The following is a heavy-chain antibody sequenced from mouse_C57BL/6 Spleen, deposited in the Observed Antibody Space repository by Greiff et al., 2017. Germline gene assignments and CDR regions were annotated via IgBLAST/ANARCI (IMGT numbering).Heavy chain of an antibody. CDR3: AGTPDY. J-gene: IGHJ2*01. V-gene: IGHV5-6*01. CDR2: ISSGGSYT. CDR1: GFTFRSYG. Sequence: EVKLMESGGDLVKPGGSLKLSCAASGFTFRSYGMSWVRQTPDKRLEWVATISSGGSYTYYPDSVKGRFTISRDNAKNTLYLQMSSQKSEDTAMYYCAGTPDYWGQGTTLTVSS.